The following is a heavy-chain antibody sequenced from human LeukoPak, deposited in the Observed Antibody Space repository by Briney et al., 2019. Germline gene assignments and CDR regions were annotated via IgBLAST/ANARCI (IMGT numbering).Heavy chain of an antibody. Sequence: GGSLRLSCAASGFTFSSYAMHWVRQAPGKGLEGVAVISYDGSNKYYADSVKGRFTISRDNSKNTLYLQMNSLRAEDTAVYYCARDSLNYYYDSTGYFQHWGQGTLVTVSS. CDR2: ISYDGSNK. D-gene: IGHD3-22*01. CDR1: GFTFSSYA. CDR3: ARDSLNYYYDSTGYFQH. V-gene: IGHV3-30-3*01. J-gene: IGHJ1*01.